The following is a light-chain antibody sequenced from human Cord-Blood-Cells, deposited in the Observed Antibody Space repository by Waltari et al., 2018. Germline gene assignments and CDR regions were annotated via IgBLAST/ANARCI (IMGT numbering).Light chain of an antibody. CDR1: QSVSSSY. CDR2: GAS. CDR3: QQYGSSRT. J-gene: IGKJ1*01. Sequence: EIVLTQSPGTLSLSPGERATLSCRASQSVSSSYLAWYQQKPGQAPRLLIYGASTRATGIPARISSSASATAFTVSISRLQPEDCAVYYCQQYGSSRTFGQGTKVEIK. V-gene: IGKV3-20*01.